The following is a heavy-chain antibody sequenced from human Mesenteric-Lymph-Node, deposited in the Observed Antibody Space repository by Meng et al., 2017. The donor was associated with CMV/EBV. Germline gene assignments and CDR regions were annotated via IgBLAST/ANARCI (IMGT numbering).Heavy chain of an antibody. CDR1: GFTFSDNY. CDR2: ISGPGGTI. V-gene: IGHV3-11*04. CDR3: AREIDSGSYPLHGMDV. Sequence: GESLKISCAASGFTFSDNYMSWIRQAPGKGLEWLSYISGPGGTIYYADSVKGRFTISRDNAKKSLYLQMNSLRAEDTALYYCAREIDSGSYPLHGMDVWGQGTTVTVSS. D-gene: IGHD3-10*01. J-gene: IGHJ6*02.